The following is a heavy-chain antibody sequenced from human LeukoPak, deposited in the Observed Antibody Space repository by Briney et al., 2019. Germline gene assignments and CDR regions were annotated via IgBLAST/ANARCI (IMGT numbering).Heavy chain of an antibody. CDR1: GGTFTSYD. Sequence: GASLKVCCKASGGTFTSYDINWVRQATGQGLEWIGWRNPNSGNTCSAQKFQGRVTMTRSTSISTAYMELSSLRLEDTAVYYCARDLNSVAGMVSAFDIWGQGTMVTVSS. V-gene: IGHV1-8*01. CDR3: ARDLNSVAGMVSAFDI. D-gene: IGHD6-19*01. CDR2: RNPNSGNT. J-gene: IGHJ3*02.